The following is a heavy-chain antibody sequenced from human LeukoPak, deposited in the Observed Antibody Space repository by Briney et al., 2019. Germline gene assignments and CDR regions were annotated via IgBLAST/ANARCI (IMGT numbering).Heavy chain of an antibody. CDR2: IYYSGST. D-gene: IGHD2-8*01. Sequence: SETLSLTCTVSGGSISSSSYYWGWIRQPPGKGLEWIGSIYYSGSTYYNPSLKSRVTISVDTSKNQFSLKLSSVTAADTAVYYCARVRGDPMVRFDYWGQGTLVTVSS. J-gene: IGHJ4*02. CDR3: ARVRGDPMVRFDY. CDR1: GGSISSSSYY. V-gene: IGHV4-39*07.